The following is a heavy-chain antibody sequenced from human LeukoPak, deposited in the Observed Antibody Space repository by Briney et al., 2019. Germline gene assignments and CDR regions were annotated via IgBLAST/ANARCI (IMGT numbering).Heavy chain of an antibody. CDR3: ASSGARYCSSTSCYTAKVRNYYYYYGMDV. D-gene: IGHD2-2*02. J-gene: IGHJ6*02. CDR1: GFPFSSYS. CDR2: ISSSSSYI. Sequence: GGSLRLSCAASGFPFSSYSMNWVRQAPGKGLEWVSSISSSSSYIYYAHSVKGRFTISRDNAKNSLYLQMNSLRAEDTAVYYCASSGARYCSSTSCYTAKVRNYYYYYGMDVWGQGTTVTVSS. V-gene: IGHV3-21*01.